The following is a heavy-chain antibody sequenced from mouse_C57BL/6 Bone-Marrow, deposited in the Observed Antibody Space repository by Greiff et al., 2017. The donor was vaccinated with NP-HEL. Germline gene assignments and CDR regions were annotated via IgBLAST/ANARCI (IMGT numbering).Heavy chain of an antibody. Sequence: QVQLKESGAELVKPGASVKMSCKASGYTFTSYWITWVKQRPGQGLEWIGDIYPGSGSTNYNEKFKSKATLTVDTSSSTAYMQLSSLTSEDSAVYYCGPYYYGPMDYWGQGTSVTVSS. D-gene: IGHD1-1*01. CDR2: IYPGSGST. V-gene: IGHV1-55*01. CDR3: GPYYYGPMDY. J-gene: IGHJ4*01. CDR1: GYTFTSYW.